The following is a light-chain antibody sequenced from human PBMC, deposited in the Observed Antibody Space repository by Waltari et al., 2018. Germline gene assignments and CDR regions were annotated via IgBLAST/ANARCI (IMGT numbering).Light chain of an antibody. J-gene: IGKJ2*01. Sequence: DIQLTQSPSSLSASVGARVTILRRAIQNITKFLTWYRQKPGKAPKLLLYATSTLESGVPSRCSGSGSGTHFTLTINSLQPEDFATYYCQHSYTTPRNFGQGTNLQIK. V-gene: IGKV1-39*01. CDR1: QNITKF. CDR3: QHSYTTPRN. CDR2: ATS.